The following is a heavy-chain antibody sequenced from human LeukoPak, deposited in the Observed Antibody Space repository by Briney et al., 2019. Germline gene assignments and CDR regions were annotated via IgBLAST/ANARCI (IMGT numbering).Heavy chain of an antibody. CDR2: IRQDGSER. J-gene: IGHJ4*02. V-gene: IGHV3-7*01. CDR1: GFTFSSYW. CDR3: AREDYGDYAVDY. D-gene: IGHD4-17*01. Sequence: GGSLRLSCAASGFTFSSYWMSWVRQAPGKGLEWVASIRQDGSERYYVDSVKGRFTISRDNAKNSLYLQMNSLRVEDTAVYYCAREDYGDYAVDYWGQGTLVTVSS.